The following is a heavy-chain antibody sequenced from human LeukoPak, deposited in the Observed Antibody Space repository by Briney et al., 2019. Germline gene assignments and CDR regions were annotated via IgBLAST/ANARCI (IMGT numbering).Heavy chain of an antibody. J-gene: IGHJ4*02. CDR1: GGSFSGYY. Sequence: SETLSLTCVVYGGSFSGYYWNWIRQSPGKGLEWIGEINHRGSTNYNPSLKRRVTISLDTSKNQFSLKLSSVTAADTAVYYCAKDLSVVAATKGPDYWGQGTLVTVSS. D-gene: IGHD2-15*01. V-gene: IGHV4-34*01. CDR2: INHRGST. CDR3: AKDLSVVAATKGPDY.